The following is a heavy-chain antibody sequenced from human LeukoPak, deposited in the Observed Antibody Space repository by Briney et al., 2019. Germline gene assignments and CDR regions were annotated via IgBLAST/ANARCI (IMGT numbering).Heavy chain of an antibody. CDR3: ARGSIAARDFDY. V-gene: IGHV3-33*01. CDR2: TWYDGSNK. Sequence: GRSLRLSCAASGFTFSSYGMHWVRQAPGKGLEWVAVTWYDGSNKYYADSVKGRFTISRDNSKNTLYLQMNSLRAEDTAVYYCARGSIAARDFDYWGQGTLVTVSS. J-gene: IGHJ4*02. CDR1: GFTFSSYG. D-gene: IGHD6-6*01.